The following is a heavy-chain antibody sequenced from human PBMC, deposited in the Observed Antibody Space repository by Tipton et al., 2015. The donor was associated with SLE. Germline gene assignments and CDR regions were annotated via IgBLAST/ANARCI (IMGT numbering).Heavy chain of an antibody. Sequence: TLSLTCTVSGVSISSGSYSWSWIRQPAGKGLEWMGQSFTSGFTNYNPSLKSRVAISVDTSKNQFSLSLSSVTAADTAVYYCAGLTGGPYYFDYWGQGTLVTVSS. J-gene: IGHJ4*02. D-gene: IGHD7-27*01. CDR3: AGLTGGPYYFDY. CDR2: SFTSGFT. CDR1: GVSISSGSYS. V-gene: IGHV4-61*09.